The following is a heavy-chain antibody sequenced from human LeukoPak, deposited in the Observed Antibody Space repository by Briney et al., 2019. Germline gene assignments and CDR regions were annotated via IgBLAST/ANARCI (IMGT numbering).Heavy chain of an antibody. D-gene: IGHD3-10*01. V-gene: IGHV3-9*01. J-gene: IGHJ6*02. CDR1: GFTFDDYA. CDR2: ISWNSGSI. Sequence: GRSLRLSCAASGFTFDDYAMHWVRQAPGKGLEWVSGISWNSGSIGYADSVKGRFTISRGNAKNSLYLQMNSLRAEDTALYYCAKIGGSGSYLGLDYYYYGMDVWGQGTTVTVSS. CDR3: AKIGGSGSYLGLDYYYYGMDV.